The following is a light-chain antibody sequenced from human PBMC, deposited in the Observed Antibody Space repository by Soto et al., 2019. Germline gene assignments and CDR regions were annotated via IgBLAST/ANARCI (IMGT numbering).Light chain of an antibody. CDR3: QQSYSNPPT. CDR1: QYTSSY. V-gene: IGKV1-39*01. CDR2: GAS. J-gene: IGKJ4*01. Sequence: DIQMTQSPSSLSASLGDRVTITCRASQYTSSYLNWYQQKPGKAPNLLIYGASNLQSGVPSRFSGSGSGTDFTLTISSLQPEDFATYYCQQSYSNPPTFGGGTKVDIK.